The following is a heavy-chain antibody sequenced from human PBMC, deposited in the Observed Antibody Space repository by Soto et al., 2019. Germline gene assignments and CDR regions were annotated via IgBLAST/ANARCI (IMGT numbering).Heavy chain of an antibody. Sequence: GGSLRLSCAASGFTFSSYGMHWVRQAPGKGLEWVAVISYDGSNKYYADSVKGRFTISRDNSKNTLYLQMNSLRAEDTAVYYCAKDGGITIFGVVSDYYGMDVWGQGTTVTVSS. CDR3: AKDGGITIFGVVSDYYGMDV. D-gene: IGHD3-3*01. CDR1: GFTFSSYG. V-gene: IGHV3-30*18. J-gene: IGHJ6*02. CDR2: ISYDGSNK.